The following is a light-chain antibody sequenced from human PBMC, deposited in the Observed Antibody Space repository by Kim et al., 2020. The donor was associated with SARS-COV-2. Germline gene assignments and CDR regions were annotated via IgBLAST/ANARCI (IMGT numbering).Light chain of an antibody. CDR3: NSRDSSGNLWV. CDR1: SLRSYY. CDR2: GKN. Sequence: SSELTQDPAVSVALGQTVRITCQGDSLRSYYASWYQQKPGQAPVLVIYGKNNRPSGIPDRFSGSSSRNTASLTITGAQAEDEADYYCNSRDSSGNLWVFGGGTKLTVL. J-gene: IGLJ3*02. V-gene: IGLV3-19*01.